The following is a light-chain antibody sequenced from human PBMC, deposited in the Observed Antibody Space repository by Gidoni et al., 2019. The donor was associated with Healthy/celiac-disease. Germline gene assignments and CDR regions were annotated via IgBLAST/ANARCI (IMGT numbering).Light chain of an antibody. J-gene: IGKJ2*01. CDR1: QSVLYSSNNKNY. V-gene: IGKV4-1*01. CDR2: WAS. CDR3: QQYYSTPPYT. Sequence: DIVMTKSPDSLAVSLGERATINCKSSQSVLYSSNNKNYLAWYQQKPGQPPKLLIYWASTRESGVPDLFSGSGSGTDFTLTISSLQAEDVAVYYCQQYYSTPPYTFGQGTKLEIK.